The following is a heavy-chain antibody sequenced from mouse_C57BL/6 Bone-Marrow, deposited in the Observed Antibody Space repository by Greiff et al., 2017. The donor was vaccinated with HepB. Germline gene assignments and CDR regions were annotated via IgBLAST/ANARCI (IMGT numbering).Heavy chain of an antibody. V-gene: IGHV1-7*01. Sequence: VQVVESGAELAKPGASVKLSCKASGYTFTSYWMHWVKQRPGQGLEWIGYINPSSGYTKYNQKFKDKATVTADKSSSTAYMQLSSLTYEDSAVYYCARSNYYGSSLYAMDYWGQGTSVTVSS. CDR1: GYTFTSYW. D-gene: IGHD1-1*01. J-gene: IGHJ4*01. CDR3: ARSNYYGSSLYAMDY. CDR2: INPSSGYT.